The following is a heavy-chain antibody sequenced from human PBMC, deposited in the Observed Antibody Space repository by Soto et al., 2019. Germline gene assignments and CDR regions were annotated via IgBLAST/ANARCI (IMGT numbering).Heavy chain of an antibody. D-gene: IGHD2-2*01. Sequence: GGSLRLSCAASGFTFSSYSMNWVRQAPGKGLEWVSSISSSSSYIYYADSVKGRFTISRDNAKNSLYLQMNSLRAEDTAVYYCARDNDCSSTSCYFDYWGQGTLVTVSS. V-gene: IGHV3-21*01. CDR3: ARDNDCSSTSCYFDY. J-gene: IGHJ4*02. CDR2: ISSSSSYI. CDR1: GFTFSSYS.